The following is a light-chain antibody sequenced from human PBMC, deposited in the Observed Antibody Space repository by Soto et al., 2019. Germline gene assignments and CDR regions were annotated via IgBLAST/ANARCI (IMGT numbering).Light chain of an antibody. V-gene: IGKV1-9*01. CDR1: QGISDY. CDR3: QQFNAYPLT. CDR2: GAS. Sequence: DIQLTQSPSFLSASVGDRVTISCRASQGISDYLAWYQQKPGKAPKRLIYGASTLQSGGPSRFSGSASGTEFTLTISSLQPEEFATYFGQQFNAYPLTFGGGNKLEIK. J-gene: IGKJ4*01.